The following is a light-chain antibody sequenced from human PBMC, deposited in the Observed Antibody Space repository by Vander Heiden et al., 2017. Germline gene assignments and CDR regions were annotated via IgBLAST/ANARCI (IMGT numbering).Light chain of an antibody. J-gene: IGLJ3*02. Sequence: PVLTQPSSHSPSSGASVRLTCMLSSGVSVGDLWIRWYQKKPGNPHRYLLDHHSDFNKDKGSGVPSRFSGSSDASGNAGILRISGLQPEDEADYYCGTCHSNTKTRVFGGGTKLTVL. CDR1: SGVSVGDLW. CDR2: HHSDFNK. V-gene: IGLV5-52*01. CDR3: GTCHSNTKTRV.